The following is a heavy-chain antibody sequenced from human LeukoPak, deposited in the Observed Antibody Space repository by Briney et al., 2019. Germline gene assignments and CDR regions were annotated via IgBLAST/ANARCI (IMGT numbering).Heavy chain of an antibody. CDR1: AFSVSDKY. J-gene: IGHJ4*02. CDR3: AKEARGCSSIRCHIDY. Sequence: GGSLRLSCAASAFSVSDKYMSWVRQAPGKGLEWVTVLYTGGDTFYADSVRGRFTISRDNSKNTLYLQMNSLRAEDTAVYYCAKEARGCSSIRCHIDYWGQGTLVTVSS. D-gene: IGHD2-2*01. V-gene: IGHV3-53*01. CDR2: LYTGGDT.